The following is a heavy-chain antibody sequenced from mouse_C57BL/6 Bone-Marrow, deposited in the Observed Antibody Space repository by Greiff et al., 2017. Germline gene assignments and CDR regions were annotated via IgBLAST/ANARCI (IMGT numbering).Heavy chain of an antibody. V-gene: IGHV5-4*03. CDR1: GFTFSSYA. Sequence: DVKVEESGGGLVKPGGSLKLSCAASGFTFSSYAMSWVRQTPEKRLEWVATISDGGSYTSYPDNVKGRFPISRDNAKNNLYLQMSHLKSEDTAMYYCARYYSNSWFAYWGQWTLVTVSA. J-gene: IGHJ3*01. CDR2: ISDGGSYT. D-gene: IGHD2-5*01. CDR3: ARYYSNSWFAY.